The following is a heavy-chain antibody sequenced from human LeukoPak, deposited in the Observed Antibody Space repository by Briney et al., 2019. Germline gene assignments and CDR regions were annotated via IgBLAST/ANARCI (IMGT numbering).Heavy chain of an antibody. D-gene: IGHD6-13*01. V-gene: IGHV3-30-3*01. J-gene: IGHJ4*02. CDR2: VLYDGSNQ. Sequence: GGSLRLSCAASGFTFSSYAMHWVRQAPGKGLEWVAVVLYDGSNQYYADSVKGRFTISRDNSKNTLDLQMSSLRPEDTAVYYCVRENTVIAAAGIDYWGQGTLVIVSS. CDR1: GFTFSSYA. CDR3: VRENTVIAAAGIDY.